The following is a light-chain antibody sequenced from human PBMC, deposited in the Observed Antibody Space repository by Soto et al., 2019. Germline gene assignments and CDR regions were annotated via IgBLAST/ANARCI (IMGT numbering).Light chain of an antibody. CDR1: SGHRNYI. CDR3: GTWSSNAVV. V-gene: IGLV4-60*03. Sequence: QPVMVQSSCASASLGSSVELTGPLGSGHRNYIVAWHQPQPGKAPRYLMKLDDSGSYNKESGVPDRFSGSSAVADRYLTISDLQSEDEADYYRGTWSSNAVVLGGGTK. J-gene: IGLJ2*01. CDR2: LDDSGSY.